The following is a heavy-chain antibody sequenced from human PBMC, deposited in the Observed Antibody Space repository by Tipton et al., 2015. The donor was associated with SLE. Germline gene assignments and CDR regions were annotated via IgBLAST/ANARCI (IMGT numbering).Heavy chain of an antibody. CDR2: IYYTGST. V-gene: IGHV4-59*01. CDR3: ARSPDGAFDI. CDR1: GGSISNYY. D-gene: IGHD5-24*01. Sequence: LRLSCTVSGGSISNYYWSWIRQPPGKGLEWIGYIYYTGSTNYYPSLKSRVTISLDTSKNQFSLKLSSVTAAETAVYYCARSPDGAFDILGQGTMVTVSS. J-gene: IGHJ3*02.